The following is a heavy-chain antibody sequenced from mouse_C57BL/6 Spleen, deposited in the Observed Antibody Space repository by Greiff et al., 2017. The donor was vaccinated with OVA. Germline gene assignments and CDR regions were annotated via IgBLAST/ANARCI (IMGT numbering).Heavy chain of an antibody. D-gene: IGHD3-2*02. CDR2: IDPENGDT. J-gene: IGHJ3*01. CDR3: TTAQAPFAY. Sequence: EVQLQESGAELVRPGASVKLSCTASGFNITDDYMHWVKQRPEQGLEWIGWIDPENGDTDYASKFQGKATITADTSSNTAYLQLSSLTSEDTAVYYCTTAQAPFAYWGQGTLVTVSA. CDR1: GFNITDDY. V-gene: IGHV14-4*01.